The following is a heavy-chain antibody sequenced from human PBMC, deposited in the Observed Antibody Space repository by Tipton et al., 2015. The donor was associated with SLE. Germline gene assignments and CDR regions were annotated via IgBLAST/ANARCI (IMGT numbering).Heavy chain of an antibody. D-gene: IGHD1-26*01. CDR2: IYYSGST. Sequence: TLSLTCTVSGDSISSHYWSWIRQPPGKGLEWIGYIYYSGSTSYNPSLKSRVTISVDTSKNQFSLKLSSVTAADTAVYYCARHNPLGSPGYYYYGMDVWGQGTTVTVSS. CDR3: ARHNPLGSPGYYYYGMDV. J-gene: IGHJ6*02. CDR1: GDSISSHY. V-gene: IGHV4-59*08.